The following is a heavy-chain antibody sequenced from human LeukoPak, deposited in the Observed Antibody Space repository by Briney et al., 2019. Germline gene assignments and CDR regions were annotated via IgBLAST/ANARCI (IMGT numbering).Heavy chain of an antibody. V-gene: IGHV4-30-2*01. J-gene: IGHJ4*02. D-gene: IGHD6-13*01. CDR1: GGSISSGGYY. Sequence: SETLSLTCTVSGGSISSGGYYWSWIRQPPGKGLEWIGYIYHSGSAYYNPSLKSRVTISVDRSKNQFSLKLSSVTAADTAVYYCAQYSSSSYFDYWGQGTLVTVSS. CDR3: AQYSSSSYFDY. CDR2: IYHSGSA.